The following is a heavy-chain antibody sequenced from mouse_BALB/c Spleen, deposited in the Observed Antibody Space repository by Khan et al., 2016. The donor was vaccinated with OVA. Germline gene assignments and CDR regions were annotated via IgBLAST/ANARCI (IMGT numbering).Heavy chain of an antibody. Sequence: QIQLVQSGPELKKPGETVKISCKASGYTLTDYGMNWVKQAPGKGLKWMGWINTYTGEATYADDFKGRFAFSLETSASTAYLQINNLKTEDTATCFCSRSNGNYWFAYWGQGTLVTVSA. CDR3: SRSNGNYWFAY. CDR2: INTYTGEA. D-gene: IGHD2-1*01. V-gene: IGHV9-3-1*01. J-gene: IGHJ3*01. CDR1: GYTLTDYG.